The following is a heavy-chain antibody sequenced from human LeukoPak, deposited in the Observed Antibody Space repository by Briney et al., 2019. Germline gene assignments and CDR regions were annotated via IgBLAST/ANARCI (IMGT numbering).Heavy chain of an antibody. Sequence: GGSLRLSCAASGLTFSTYARNWIRQAPGKGLEWVSSISSSSSYIHYADSVKGRFTISRDNSKNTLYLQMNSLRAEDTAVYYCAKGPTSGSYPYYFDYWGQGTLVTVSS. J-gene: IGHJ4*02. CDR1: GLTFSTYA. CDR3: AKGPTSGSYPYYFDY. V-gene: IGHV3-21*01. CDR2: ISSSSSYI. D-gene: IGHD1-26*01.